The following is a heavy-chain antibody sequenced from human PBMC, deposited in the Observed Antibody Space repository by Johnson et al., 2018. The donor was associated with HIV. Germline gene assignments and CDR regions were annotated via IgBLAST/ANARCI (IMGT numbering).Heavy chain of an antibody. CDR3: ARDRKSGSYWGDDAFDI. CDR1: GFTFGTYW. J-gene: IGHJ3*02. CDR2: IKEDGSEK. D-gene: IGHD1-26*01. Sequence: VQLVESGGGLVQPGGSLRLSCAASGFTFGTYWMSWVRQAPGKGLEWVTNIKEDGSEKYYVDSVKGRFTISRDNSKNTLYLQMNSRRAEDTAVYYCARDRKSGSYWGDDAFDIWGQGTMVTVSS. V-gene: IGHV3-7*01.